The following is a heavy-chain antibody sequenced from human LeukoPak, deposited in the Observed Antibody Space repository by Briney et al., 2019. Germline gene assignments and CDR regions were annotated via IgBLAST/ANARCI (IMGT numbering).Heavy chain of an antibody. CDR2: IKSDGST. D-gene: IGHD3-22*01. CDR1: GFTFCSYW. J-gene: IGHJ1*01. Sequence: PGGSLRLSCVASGFTFCSYWMHWVRQAPGKGLVWVSRIKSDGSTNYADSVKGRFTISRDNAKNTVSLQMNSLRAEDTGVYFCARAPSEIGGYYPEYFRHWGQGTLVTVSS. CDR3: ARAPSEIGGYYPEYFRH. V-gene: IGHV3-74*01.